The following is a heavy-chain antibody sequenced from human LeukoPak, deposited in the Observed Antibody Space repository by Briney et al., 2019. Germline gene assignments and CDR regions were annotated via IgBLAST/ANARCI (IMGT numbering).Heavy chain of an antibody. V-gene: IGHV1-18*01. CDR3: ARVGVGATPPYYFDY. J-gene: IGHJ4*02. CDR1: GYTFTSYG. Sequence: ASVKVSCKASGYTFTSYGISWVRQAPGQGLEWMGWISTYNGSTNYAQNLQGRVTMTTDTATSTAYMELRSLRSDDTAVYYCARVGVGATPPYYFDYWGQGTLVTVSS. CDR2: ISTYNGST. D-gene: IGHD1-26*01.